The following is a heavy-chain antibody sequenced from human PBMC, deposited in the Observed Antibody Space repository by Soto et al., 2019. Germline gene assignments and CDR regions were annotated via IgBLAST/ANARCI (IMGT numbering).Heavy chain of an antibody. D-gene: IGHD3-22*01. V-gene: IGHV3-20*01. CDR1: GFIFDDYG. CDR3: ARVSGGRDYYDSSGYGY. J-gene: IGHJ4*02. CDR2: INWNGGNT. Sequence: GGSLRLSCAASGFIFDDYGMSWVRQAPGKGLEWVSGINWNGGNTGYGDSVKGRFTVSRDNAKNSLYLQMSDLRAEDTALYHCARVSGGRDYYDSSGYGYWGQGTLVTVSS.